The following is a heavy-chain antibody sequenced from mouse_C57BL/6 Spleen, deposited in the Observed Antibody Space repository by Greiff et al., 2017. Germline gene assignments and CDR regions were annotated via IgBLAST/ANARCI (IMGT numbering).Heavy chain of an antibody. J-gene: IGHJ2*01. V-gene: IGHV1-66*01. D-gene: IGHD4-1*01. CDR1: GYSFTSYY. CDR3: ARANWDYFDD. CDR2: IYPGSGNT. Sequence: QVQLQQSGPELVKPGASVKISCTASGYSFTSYYIHWVKQRPGQGLEWIGWIYPGSGNTKYNEKFKGKATLTADTSSSTAYMQLSSLTSEDSAVYYCARANWDYFDDWGQGTTLTGSS.